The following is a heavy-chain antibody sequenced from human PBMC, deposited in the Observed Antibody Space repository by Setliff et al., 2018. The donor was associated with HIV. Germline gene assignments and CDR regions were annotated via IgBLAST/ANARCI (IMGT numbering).Heavy chain of an antibody. Sequence: VKVSCKASGGTFNSYAIKWVRQAPGQGLECMGEIIPILGIASYAQKFQGRVTFSADTSTSTAYMELSSLRSEDTAVYYCARPSAAAYDAFDIWGQGKPGHRLL. CDR3: ARPSAAAYDAFDI. CDR1: GGTFNSYA. J-gene: IGHJ3*02. D-gene: IGHD6-13*01. V-gene: IGHV1-69*10. CDR2: IIPILGIA.